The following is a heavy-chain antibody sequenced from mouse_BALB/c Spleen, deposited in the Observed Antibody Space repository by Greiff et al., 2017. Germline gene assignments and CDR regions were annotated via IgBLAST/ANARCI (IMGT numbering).Heavy chain of an antibody. CDR2: IYPGDGDT. J-gene: IGHJ3*01. D-gene: IGHD2-3*01. CDR1: GYTFTSYW. Sequence: VKLMESGAELARPGASVKLSCKASGYTFTSYWMQWVKQRPGQGLEWIGAIYPGDGDTRYTQKFKGKATLTADKSSSTAYMQLSSLASGDSAVYYCARGDGYYGGFAYWGQGTLVTVSA. CDR3: ARGDGYYGGFAY. V-gene: IGHV1-87*01.